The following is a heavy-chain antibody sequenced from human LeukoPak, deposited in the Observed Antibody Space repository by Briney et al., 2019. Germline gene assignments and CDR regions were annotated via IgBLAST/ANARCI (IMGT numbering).Heavy chain of an antibody. D-gene: IGHD5-18*01. CDR2: ISGSSTSI. J-gene: IGHJ5*02. Sequence: PGRSLRLSCATSGFTFSTYGMHWVRQAPGKGLEWVSYISGSSTSIYHADSVKGRFTISRDNAKNSLYLQMNSLRAEDTAVYYCARDVGYRSWFDPWGQGTLVIVSS. V-gene: IGHV3-48*01. CDR3: ARDVGYRSWFDP. CDR1: GFTFSTYG.